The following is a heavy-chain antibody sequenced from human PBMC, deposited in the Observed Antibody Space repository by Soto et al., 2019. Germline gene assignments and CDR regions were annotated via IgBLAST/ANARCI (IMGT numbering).Heavy chain of an antibody. Sequence: EVQLVESGGGLVQPGGSLKLSCAASGFTFSGSAMHWVRQASGKGLEWVGRIRSKANSYATAYAASVKGRFTISRDDSKNTPYLQMNSLKTEDTAVYYCTRLEFGVSSRNDVVNWFDPWGQGTLVTVSS. CDR2: IRSKANSYAT. V-gene: IGHV3-73*01. J-gene: IGHJ5*02. CDR3: TRLEFGVSSRNDVVNWFDP. D-gene: IGHD1-1*01. CDR1: GFTFSGSA.